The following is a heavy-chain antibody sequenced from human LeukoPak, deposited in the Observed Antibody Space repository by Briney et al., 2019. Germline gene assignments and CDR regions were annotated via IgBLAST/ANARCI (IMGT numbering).Heavy chain of an antibody. CDR2: IYSGGST. J-gene: IGHJ4*02. Sequence: ETLSLTCTVSGGSISSGSYYWSWVRQAPGKGLECISVIYSGGSTDYADSVKGRLTISRDNSKNTLYLQMNSLRAEDTAVYYCARVVDHDYGDYYLDYWGQGTLVTVSS. CDR1: GGSISSGSYY. D-gene: IGHD4-17*01. CDR3: ARVVDHDYGDYYLDY. V-gene: IGHV3-53*01.